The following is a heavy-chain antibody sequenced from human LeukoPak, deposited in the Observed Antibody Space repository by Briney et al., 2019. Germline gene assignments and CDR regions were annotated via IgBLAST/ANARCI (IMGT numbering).Heavy chain of an antibody. CDR3: ARAYHYDSSGYYDY. CDR2: IYYSVST. J-gene: IGHJ4*02. V-gene: IGHV4-59*01. CDR1: GNSISSYY. Sequence: SETLSLTCNVFGNSISSYYGSWIRQPPGKGLEWIGYIYYSVSTNYNPSLKSRVTISVDTSKKQFSLKLSSVTAADTAVYYCARAYHYDSSGYYDYWGQGTLVTVSS. D-gene: IGHD3-22*01.